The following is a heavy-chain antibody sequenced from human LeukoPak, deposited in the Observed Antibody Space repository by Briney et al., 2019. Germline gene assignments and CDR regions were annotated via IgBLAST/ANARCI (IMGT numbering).Heavy chain of an antibody. D-gene: IGHD3-10*01. Sequence: GGSLRLSCAASGFTFSNAWMIWVRQAPGKGLEWIGRIKTKTDAGTTDYAAPVKGGFTISRDDSKTTVYLQMNSLKTEDTAVYYCSTCLSRVGTRYFGMDVWGQGTTVTVSS. CDR2: IKTKTDAGTT. CDR1: GFTFSNAW. J-gene: IGHJ6*02. CDR3: STCLSRVGTRYFGMDV. V-gene: IGHV3-15*01.